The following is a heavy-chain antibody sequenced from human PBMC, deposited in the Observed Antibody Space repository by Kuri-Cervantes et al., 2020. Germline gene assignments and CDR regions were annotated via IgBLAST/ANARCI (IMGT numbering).Heavy chain of an antibody. CDR1: GFTFSNYA. V-gene: IGHV3-33*08. Sequence: GESLKISCAASGFTFSNYAMHWVRQAPGKGLEWVAVIWYDGSNKYYADSVKGRFTISRDNSKNTLYLQMNSLRAEDTAVYYCARESADDFWSGYYYYYGMDVWGQGTTVTVSS. D-gene: IGHD3-3*01. CDR3: ARESADDFWSGYYYYYGMDV. CDR2: IWYDGSNK. J-gene: IGHJ6*02.